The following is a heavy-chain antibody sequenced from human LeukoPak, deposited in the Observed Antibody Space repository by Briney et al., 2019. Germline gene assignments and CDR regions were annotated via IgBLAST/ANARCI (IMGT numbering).Heavy chain of an antibody. CDR1: GGSISSGSYY. V-gene: IGHV4-61*02. CDR3: ANLASIAARGHAFDI. Sequence: PSQTLSLTCTVSGGSISSGSYYWSWIRQPAGKGLEWIGRIYTSGSTNYNPSLKSRVTISVDTSKNQFSLKLSSVTAANTAVYYCANLASIAARGHAFDIWGQGTMVTVSS. D-gene: IGHD6-6*01. CDR2: IYTSGST. J-gene: IGHJ3*02.